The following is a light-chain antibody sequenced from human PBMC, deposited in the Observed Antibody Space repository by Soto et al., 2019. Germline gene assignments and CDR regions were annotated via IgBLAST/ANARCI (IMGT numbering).Light chain of an antibody. Sequence: QSALTQPPSASGSPGQSVTISCTGTRSDVGGYNYVSWYQQHPGKVPKLMIFEVSKRPSGVPDRFSGSKSGNTASLTVSGLQAEDEADYYCSSYAGNNNKMPFGGGTKVTVL. J-gene: IGLJ2*01. CDR3: SSYAGNNNKMP. V-gene: IGLV2-8*01. CDR2: EVS. CDR1: RSDVGGYNY.